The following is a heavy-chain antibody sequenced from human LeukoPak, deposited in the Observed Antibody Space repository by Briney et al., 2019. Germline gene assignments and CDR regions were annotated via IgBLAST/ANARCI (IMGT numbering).Heavy chain of an antibody. CDR3: ARSGDFWSGYLYYFDY. D-gene: IGHD3-3*01. CDR2: ISSSSSYI. V-gene: IGHV3-21*01. CDR1: GFTFSSYS. J-gene: IGHJ4*02. Sequence: GGSLRLSCAVSGFTFSSYSMNWVRQAPGKGLEWVSSISSSSSYIYYADSVKGRFTISRDNAKNSLYLQMNSLRAEDTAVYYCARSGDFWSGYLYYFDYWGQGTLVTVSS.